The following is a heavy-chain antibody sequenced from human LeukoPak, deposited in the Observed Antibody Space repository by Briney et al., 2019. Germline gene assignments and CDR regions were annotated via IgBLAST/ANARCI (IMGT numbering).Heavy chain of an antibody. V-gene: IGHV4-4*02. CDR2: IYHSGST. J-gene: IGHJ4*02. CDR1: GGSISSNNW. D-gene: IGHD6-19*01. Sequence: PSGTLSLTCAVSGGSISSNNWWSWVRQPPGKGLEWIADIYHSGSTNYSPSLKSRVTISVDKSKNQFFLKLNSVTAADTAVYYCGRLMAGLDWGQGTLVIVSS. CDR3: GRLMAGLD.